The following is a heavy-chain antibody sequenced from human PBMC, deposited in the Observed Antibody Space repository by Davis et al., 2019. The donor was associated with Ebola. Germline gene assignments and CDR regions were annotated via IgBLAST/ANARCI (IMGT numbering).Heavy chain of an antibody. V-gene: IGHV3-23*01. CDR1: GFTFSSYA. CDR3: AKVWTMIVVVIPRDAFDI. D-gene: IGHD3-22*01. Sequence: PGGSLRLSCAASGFTFSSYAMSWVRQAPGKGLEWVSAISGSGGSTYYADSVKGRFTISRDNSKNTLYLQMNSLRAEDTAVYYCAKVWTMIVVVIPRDAFDIWGQGTMVTVSS. CDR2: ISGSGGST. J-gene: IGHJ3*02.